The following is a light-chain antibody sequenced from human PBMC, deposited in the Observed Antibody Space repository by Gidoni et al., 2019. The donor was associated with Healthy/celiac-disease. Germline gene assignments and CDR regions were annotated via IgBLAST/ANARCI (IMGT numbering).Light chain of an antibody. CDR2: RNN. V-gene: IGLV1-47*01. Sequence: QSVLTQPPSASGTPGQGVTISCSGSSSNIGSNYVYWYQQLPGTAPKLLIYRNNQRPSGVPDRFSGSKSGTSASLAISGLRSEDEADYYCAAWDDSVSGLHAVFGGGTQLTVL. CDR3: AAWDDSVSGLHAV. J-gene: IGLJ7*01. CDR1: SSNIGSNY.